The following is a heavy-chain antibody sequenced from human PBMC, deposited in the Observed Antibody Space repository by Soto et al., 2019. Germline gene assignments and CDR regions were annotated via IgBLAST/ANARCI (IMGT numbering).Heavy chain of an antibody. J-gene: IGHJ3*02. CDR2: IIPIFGTA. D-gene: IGHD6-6*01. Sequence: ASVKVSCKASGGTFSSYAISWVRQAPGQGLEWMGGIIPIFGTANYAQKFQGRVTITADESTSTAYMELSSLRSEDTAVYYCARDQSPIEYSSSIGVEPFDIWGQGTMVTVSS. V-gene: IGHV1-69*13. CDR3: ARDQSPIEYSSSIGVEPFDI. CDR1: GGTFSSYA.